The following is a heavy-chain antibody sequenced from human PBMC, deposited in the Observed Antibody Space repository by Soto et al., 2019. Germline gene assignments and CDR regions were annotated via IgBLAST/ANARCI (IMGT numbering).Heavy chain of an antibody. V-gene: IGHV3-73*01. CDR3: TRLDVLPFDS. CDR2: IRSKTNKYAT. Sequence: PGGSLRLSCAAPGFTFSGFAIHWVRQASGKGLEWVGRIRSKTNKYATAYAASVKGRFTISRDDSKNTAFLQMNSLKTEDTAVYFCTRLDVLPFDSWGRGTLVTVSS. D-gene: IGHD3-10*01. CDR1: GFTFSGFA. J-gene: IGHJ4*02.